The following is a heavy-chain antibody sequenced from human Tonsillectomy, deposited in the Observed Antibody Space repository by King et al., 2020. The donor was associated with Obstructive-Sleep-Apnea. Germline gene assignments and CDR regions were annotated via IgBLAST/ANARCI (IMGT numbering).Heavy chain of an antibody. CDR3: ARGEYSSSWYYFDY. J-gene: IGHJ4*02. D-gene: IGHD6-13*01. CDR2: IYYSGST. Sequence: QLQESGPGLVKPSETLSLTCTVSGGSISSYYWSWIRQPPGKGLEWIGYIYYSGSTNYNPSLKSRVTISVDTSKNQFPLKLSSVTAADTAVYYCARGEYSSSWYYFDYWGQGTLVTVSS. V-gene: IGHV4-59*01. CDR1: GGSISSYY.